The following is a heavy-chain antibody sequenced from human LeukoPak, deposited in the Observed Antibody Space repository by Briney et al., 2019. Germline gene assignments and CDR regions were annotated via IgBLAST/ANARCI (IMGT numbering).Heavy chain of an antibody. Sequence: GGSLRFSCAASGFTFSSYWMNWVRQAPGKGLEGVVNIKQDGSEKYYVDSVKGRFTISRDNAKNSLYLQMNSLKAEDTAVYYCARHNYDFWSVYMDVWGKGTTVTVSS. D-gene: IGHD3-3*01. V-gene: IGHV3-7*01. CDR3: ARHNYDFWSVYMDV. J-gene: IGHJ6*03. CDR2: IKQDGSEK. CDR1: GFTFSSYW.